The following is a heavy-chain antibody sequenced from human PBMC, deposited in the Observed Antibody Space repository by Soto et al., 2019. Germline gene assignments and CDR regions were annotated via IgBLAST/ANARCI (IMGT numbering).Heavy chain of an antibody. J-gene: IGHJ6*02. V-gene: IGHV4-31*03. D-gene: IGHD4-17*01. CDR3: VRMARVDYGDTIYYYGMDV. CDR2: IYYSGST. CDR1: GGSISSGGYY. Sequence: QVQLQESGPGLVKPSQTLSLTCTVSGGSISSGGYYWSWIRQHPGKGLEWIGYIYYSGSTYYNPSLKSRVTISVDTSKNQFSLKLSSVTAADTAVYYCVRMARVDYGDTIYYYGMDVWGQGTTVTVSS.